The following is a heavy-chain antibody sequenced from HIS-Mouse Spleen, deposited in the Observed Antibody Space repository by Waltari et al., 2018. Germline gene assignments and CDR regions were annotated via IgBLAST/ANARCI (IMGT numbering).Heavy chain of an antibody. V-gene: IGHV4-4*07. J-gene: IGHJ3*02. Sequence: VQLQESGPGLVKPSATLSLTCTVSGGSISSYYWSWIRQPAGKGLAWIGRIYTSGSTNYNPSLKSRVTMSVDTSKNQFSLKLSSVTAADTAVYYCARDFHDFWSGYYGGDKKHDAFDIWGQGTMVTVSS. D-gene: IGHD3-3*01. CDR3: ARDFHDFWSGYYGGDKKHDAFDI. CDR1: GGSISSYY. CDR2: IYTSGST.